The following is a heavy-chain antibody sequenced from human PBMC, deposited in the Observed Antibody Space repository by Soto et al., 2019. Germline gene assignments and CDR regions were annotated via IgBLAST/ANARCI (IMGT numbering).Heavy chain of an antibody. V-gene: IGHV3-23*01. D-gene: IGHD3-22*01. CDR1: GFTFSSYA. Sequence: EVQLLESGGGLVQPGGSLRLSCAASGFTFSSYAMSWVRQAPGKGLEWVSAISGSGGSTYYADSVKGRFTISRDNSKNTLYLQMNSLRAEDTAVYSCAKSHDSSGYYYGAFDIWGQGTMVTVSS. J-gene: IGHJ3*02. CDR3: AKSHDSSGYYYGAFDI. CDR2: ISGSGGST.